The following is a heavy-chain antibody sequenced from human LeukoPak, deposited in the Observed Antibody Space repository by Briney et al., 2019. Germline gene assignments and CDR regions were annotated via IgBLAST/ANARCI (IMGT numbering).Heavy chain of an antibody. J-gene: IGHJ5*02. V-gene: IGHV4-39*01. CDR2: IYYSGST. D-gene: IGHD6-13*01. Sequence: SETLSLTCTVSGGSISSSSYYWDWIRQPPGKGLEWIGSIYYSGSTYYNPSLKSRITISVDTSKSQFSLKLSSVTAADTAVYYCARHVAAAGNWFDPWGQGTLVTVSS. CDR1: GGSISSSSYY. CDR3: ARHVAAAGNWFDP.